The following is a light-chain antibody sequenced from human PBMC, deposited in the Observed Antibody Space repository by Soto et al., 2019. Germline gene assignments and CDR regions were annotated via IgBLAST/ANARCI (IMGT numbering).Light chain of an antibody. Sequence: QSALTQPASVSGSPGQSITISCTGTSSDVGNYNYVSWYQHHPDKAPKLMIYDVSNRPSGVSNRFSGSKSGNTASLTISGLQAEDEAAYHCSSYAGRGTVVFGGGTKLTVL. V-gene: IGLV2-14*01. CDR3: SSYAGRGTVV. CDR1: SSDVGNYNY. CDR2: DVS. J-gene: IGLJ2*01.